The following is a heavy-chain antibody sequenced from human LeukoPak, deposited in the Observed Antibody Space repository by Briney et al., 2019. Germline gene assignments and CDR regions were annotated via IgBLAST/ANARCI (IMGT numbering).Heavy chain of an antibody. CDR3: ASHGSGSYRDYYYYGMDV. CDR2: IIPIFGTA. J-gene: IGHJ6*04. D-gene: IGHD3-10*01. V-gene: IGHV1-69*13. CDR1: GGTFSSYA. Sequence: ASVKVSCKASGGTFSSYAISWVRQAPGQGLEWMGGIIPIFGTANYAQKFQGRVTITADESTSTAYMELSSLRSEDTAVYYCASHGSGSYRDYYYYGMDVWGKGTTVTVSS.